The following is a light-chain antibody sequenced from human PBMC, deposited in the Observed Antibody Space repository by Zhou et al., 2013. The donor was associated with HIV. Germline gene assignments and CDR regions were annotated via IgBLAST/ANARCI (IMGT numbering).Light chain of an antibody. CDR1: SGDIGRYNS. Sequence: QSALTQPASVSGSPGQSITISCTGTSGDIGRYNSVSWYQLHPGKAPKLMIYDVTNRPSGISNRFSGSKSGNTASLTISGLQADDEADYYCSSTTTGNILVIFGGGTKLTVL. CDR2: DVT. J-gene: IGLJ2*01. V-gene: IGLV2-14*03. CDR3: SSTTTGNILVI.